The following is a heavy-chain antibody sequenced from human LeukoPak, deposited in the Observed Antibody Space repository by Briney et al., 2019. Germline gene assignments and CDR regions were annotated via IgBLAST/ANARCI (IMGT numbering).Heavy chain of an antibody. V-gene: IGHV1-69*06. Sequence: GSSVKVSCKASGGTFSSYAISWVRQAPGQGLEWMGGIIPIFGTANYAQKFQGRVTITADKSTSTAYMELSSLRSEDTAVYYCARGPYCSGGSCYRMGYFDYWGQGTLVTVSS. CDR1: GGTFSSYA. CDR2: IIPIFGTA. CDR3: ARGPYCSGGSCYRMGYFDY. J-gene: IGHJ4*02. D-gene: IGHD2-15*01.